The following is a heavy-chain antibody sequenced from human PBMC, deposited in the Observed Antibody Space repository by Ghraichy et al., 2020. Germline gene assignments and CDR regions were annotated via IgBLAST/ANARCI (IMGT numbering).Heavy chain of an antibody. CDR1: GYTFTGYY. D-gene: IGHD6-6*01. V-gene: IGHV1-2*04. CDR3: ARGSAYYYYYMDV. J-gene: IGHJ6*03. Sequence: ASVKVSCKASGYTFTGYYMHWVRQAPGQGLEWMGWINPNSGGTNYAQKFQGWVTMTRDTSISTAYMELSRLRSDDTAVYYCARGSAYYYYYMDVWGKGTTVTVYS. CDR2: INPNSGGT.